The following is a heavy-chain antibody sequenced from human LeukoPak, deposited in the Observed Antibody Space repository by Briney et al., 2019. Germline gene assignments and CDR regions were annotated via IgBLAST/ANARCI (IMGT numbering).Heavy chain of an antibody. V-gene: IGHV3-23*01. CDR2: ISGSGAKT. D-gene: IGHD1-26*01. CDR1: GFTVSTNS. CDR3: AKEYSGSFSPFPSYFDY. J-gene: IGHJ4*02. Sequence: GGSLRLSCTVSGFTVSTNSMSWVRQAPGKGLEWVSAISGSGAKTYYADFVKGRFTISRDNSKNTLYLQMNSLRAEDTAVYYCAKEYSGSFSPFPSYFDYWGQGTLVTVSS.